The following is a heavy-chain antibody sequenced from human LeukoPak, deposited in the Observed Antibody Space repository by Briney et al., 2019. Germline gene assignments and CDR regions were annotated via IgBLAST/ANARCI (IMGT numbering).Heavy chain of an antibody. CDR2: IYYSGST. V-gene: IGHV4-39*07. Sequence: SETLSLTCTVSGGSISSSSYYWGWIRQPPGKGLEWIGSIYYSGSTYYNPSLKSRVTISVDTSKNQFSLKLSSVTAADTAAYYCARDKRRYGSGSNKNWFDPWGQGTLVTVSS. D-gene: IGHD3-10*01. CDR3: ARDKRRYGSGSNKNWFDP. CDR1: GGSISSSSYY. J-gene: IGHJ5*02.